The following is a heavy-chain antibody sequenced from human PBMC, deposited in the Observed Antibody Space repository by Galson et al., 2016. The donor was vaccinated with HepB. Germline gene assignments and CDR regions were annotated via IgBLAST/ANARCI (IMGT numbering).Heavy chain of an antibody. V-gene: IGHV4-34*01. CDR1: GGSLGGYY. J-gene: IGHJ4*02. Sequence: SETLSLTCTVHGGSLGGYYWSWIRQPPGKGLEWIGEINHSGGTSYNPSLKGRVAISIDTSNNQFSRKVSSVTAADTAVYFCARDLWSGGLEGYWGQGTLVSVSS. CDR3: ARDLWSGGLEGY. D-gene: IGHD3-3*01. CDR2: INHSGGT.